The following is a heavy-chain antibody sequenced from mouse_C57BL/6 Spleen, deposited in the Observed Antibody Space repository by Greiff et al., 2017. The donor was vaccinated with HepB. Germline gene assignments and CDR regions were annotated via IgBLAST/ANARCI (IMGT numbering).Heavy chain of an antibody. D-gene: IGHD1-1*01. J-gene: IGHJ3*01. CDR3: AREEDFYGSVSY. CDR1: GYSITSGYY. V-gene: IGHV3-6*01. CDR2: ISYDGSN. Sequence: EVQLQQSGPGLVKPSQSLSLTCSVTGYSITSGYYWNWIRQFPGNKLEWMGYISYDGSNNYNPSLKNRISITRDTSKNQFFLKLNSVTTEDTDTYYCAREEDFYGSVSYSGQGTLVTVSA.